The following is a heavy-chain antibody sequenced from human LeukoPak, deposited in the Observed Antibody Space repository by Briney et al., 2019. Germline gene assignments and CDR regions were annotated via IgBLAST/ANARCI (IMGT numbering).Heavy chain of an antibody. V-gene: IGHV3-7*01. CDR3: AREVVVVPAAIQFDY. J-gene: IGHJ4*02. Sequence: GGSLRLSCAASGFTFSSYWMSWVRQAPGKGLEWVANIKQDGSEKYYVDSVKGRFTISRDNAKNSLYLQMNSLRAEDTAVYYCAREVVVVPAAIQFDYWGQGTLVTVSS. CDR1: GFTFSSYW. D-gene: IGHD2-2*02. CDR2: IKQDGSEK.